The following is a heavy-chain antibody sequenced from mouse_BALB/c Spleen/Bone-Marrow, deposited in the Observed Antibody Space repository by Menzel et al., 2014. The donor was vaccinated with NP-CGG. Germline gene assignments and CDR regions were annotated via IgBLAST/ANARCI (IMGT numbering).Heavy chain of an antibody. Sequence: VQLQESGAELVKPGASVKLSCKASGYTFTSYWMHWVKQRPGQGLEWIGEINPSNGRTNYNEKFKSKATLTVDKPSSTAYMQLSSLTSEDSAVYYCARVGFDYWGQGTTLTVSS. V-gene: IGHV1S81*02. J-gene: IGHJ2*01. CDR1: GYTFTSYW. CDR3: ARVGFDY. CDR2: INPSNGRT.